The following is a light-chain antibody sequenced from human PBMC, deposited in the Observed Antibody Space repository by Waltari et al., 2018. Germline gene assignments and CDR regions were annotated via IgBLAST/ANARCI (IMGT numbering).Light chain of an antibody. Sequence: QSVLTQPPSASGTPGQRVTVSCSGSRSNNGNNYVSWYQQLPGTAPKLLIYRNNQRPSGVPDRFSGSKSGTSASLAISGLRSEDEADYYCAVWDDSLSGRVFGGGTKVTVL. CDR2: RNN. J-gene: IGLJ3*02. CDR3: AVWDDSLSGRV. CDR1: RSNNGNNY. V-gene: IGLV1-47*01.